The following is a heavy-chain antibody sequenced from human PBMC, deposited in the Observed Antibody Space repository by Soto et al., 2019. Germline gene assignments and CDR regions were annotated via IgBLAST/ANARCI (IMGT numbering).Heavy chain of an antibody. Sequence: SVKVSCKASGGTFSSYAISWVRQAPGQGLEWMGGIIPIFGTANYAQKFQGRVTITADESTSTAYMGLSSLRSEDTAVYYCASVAPPDYYYYYGMDVWGQGTTVTVSS. CDR3: ASVAPPDYYYYYGMDV. CDR1: GGTFSSYA. D-gene: IGHD2-15*01. CDR2: IIPIFGTA. J-gene: IGHJ6*02. V-gene: IGHV1-69*13.